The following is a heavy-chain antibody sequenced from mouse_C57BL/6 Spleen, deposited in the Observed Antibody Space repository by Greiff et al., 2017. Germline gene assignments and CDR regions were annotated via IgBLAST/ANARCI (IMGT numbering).Heavy chain of an antibody. CDR3: ARGGSSSYYYAMDY. D-gene: IGHD1-1*01. V-gene: IGHV1-64*01. Sequence: QVQLQQPGAELVKPGASVKLSCKASGYTFTSYWMHWVKQRPGQGLEWIGMIPPNSGSTNYNEKFKSKATLTVDKSSSTAYMQLSSLTSEDSAVYYCARGGSSSYYYAMDYWGQGTSVTVSS. CDR1: GYTFTSYW. J-gene: IGHJ4*01. CDR2: IPPNSGST.